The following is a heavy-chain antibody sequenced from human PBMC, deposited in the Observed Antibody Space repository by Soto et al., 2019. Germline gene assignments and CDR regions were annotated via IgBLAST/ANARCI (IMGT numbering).Heavy chain of an antibody. J-gene: IGHJ4*02. CDR2: IYYSGST. V-gene: IGHV4-59*01. CDR1: GGSISSYY. Sequence: PSETLSLTCTVSGGSISSYYWSWIRQPPGKGLEWIGYIYYSGSTNYNPSLKSRVTISVDTSKNQFSLKLSSVTAADTAVYYCARYWSYGYPGHFDYWGQGTLVTVSS. CDR3: ARYWSYGYPGHFDY. D-gene: IGHD5-18*01.